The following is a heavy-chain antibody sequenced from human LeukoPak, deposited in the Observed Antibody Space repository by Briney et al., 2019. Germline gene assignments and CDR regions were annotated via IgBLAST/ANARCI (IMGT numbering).Heavy chain of an antibody. V-gene: IGHV1-2*02. CDR2: INPNSGGT. D-gene: IGHD6-13*01. J-gene: IGHJ4*02. CDR3: ARDREGSSWFFDY. Sequence: ASVKVSCKASGYTFTGYYMHWVRQAPGQGLEWVGWINPNSGGTNYAQKFHGRVTMTRDTSISTAYMDLSMLRSDDTAVYYCARDREGSSWFFDYWGQGTLVTVSS. CDR1: GYTFTGYY.